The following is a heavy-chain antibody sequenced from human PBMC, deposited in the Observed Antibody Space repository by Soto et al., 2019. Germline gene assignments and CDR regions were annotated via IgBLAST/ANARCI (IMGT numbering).Heavy chain of an antibody. D-gene: IGHD1-7*01. V-gene: IGHV3-48*03. CDR3: AEDLTGTTGG. CDR1: GFTFSRHE. CDR2: ISISGDTK. J-gene: IGHJ4*02. Sequence: PGGSLRLSYAAFGFTFSRHEMNWVRQAPGKGLQWVSYISISGDTKRYADSVKGRFTISRDNAKNSLLLQMNSLRVEDTAVYYCAEDLTGTTGGWGQGILVTVSS.